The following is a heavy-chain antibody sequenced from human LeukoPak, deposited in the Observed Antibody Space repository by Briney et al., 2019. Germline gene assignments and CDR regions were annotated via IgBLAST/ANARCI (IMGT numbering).Heavy chain of an antibody. CDR1: GHTLTELS. CDR3: TTGRRYQLYDY. V-gene: IGHV1-24*01. J-gene: IGHJ4*02. Sequence: ASVKVSCKVFGHTLTELSMHWVRQAPGKGLESMGGFAPEDGETIYAQQLQGRLTMTEDTSTDTAYMELSRLTSEDTAVYYCTTGRRYQLYDYWGQGTLVTVSS. D-gene: IGHD1-1*01. CDR2: FAPEDGET.